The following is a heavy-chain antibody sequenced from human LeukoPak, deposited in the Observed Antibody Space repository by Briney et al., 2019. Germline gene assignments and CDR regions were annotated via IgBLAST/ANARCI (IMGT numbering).Heavy chain of an antibody. J-gene: IGHJ3*02. V-gene: IGHV1-8*01. D-gene: IGHD4/OR15-4a*01. CDR3: ARGIKVPGAFDI. CDR2: MNPNSGNT. Sequence: ASVKVSCKASGYTFTSYDINWVRQATGQGLEWMGWMNPNSGNTGYAQKFQGRVTMTRNTSISTAYMELSSLRSEDTAVHYCARGIKVPGAFDIWGQGTMVTVSS. CDR1: GYTFTSYD.